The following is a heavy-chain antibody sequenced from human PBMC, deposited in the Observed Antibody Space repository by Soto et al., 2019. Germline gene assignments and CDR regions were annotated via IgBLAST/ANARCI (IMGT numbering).Heavy chain of an antibody. CDR3: AREGELLRPLYFDS. V-gene: IGHV1-2*04. J-gene: IGHJ4*02. D-gene: IGHD1-26*01. CDR2: INPNSGGT. CDR1: AYAFTGYY. Sequence: ASVKVSCKASAYAFTGYYMHGVRHAHGQGLEWMGWINPNSGGTNYAQKFQGWVTMTRDTSISTAYMELSRLRSDDTAVYYCAREGELLRPLYFDSWGQGTLVTVSS.